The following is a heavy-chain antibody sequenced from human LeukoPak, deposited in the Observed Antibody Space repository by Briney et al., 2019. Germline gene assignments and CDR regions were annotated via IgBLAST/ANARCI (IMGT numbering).Heavy chain of an antibody. Sequence: SVKVSCKAFGGNFTSYSVNWVRQAPGQGLEWMGGIVPLVNAADYAQKFRGRVTISADESTSTAYMEVSSLTSEDTAVYYCARQFDWGSPWGQGTLVTVSS. CDR2: IVPLVNAA. J-gene: IGHJ5*02. CDR1: GGNFTSYS. CDR3: ARQFDWGSP. V-gene: IGHV1-69*13. D-gene: IGHD3-9*01.